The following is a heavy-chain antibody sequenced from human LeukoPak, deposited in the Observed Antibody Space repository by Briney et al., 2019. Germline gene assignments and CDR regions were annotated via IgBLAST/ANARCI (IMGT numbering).Heavy chain of an antibody. CDR1: GFTFSSYT. J-gene: IGHJ4*02. CDR3: AKDSVRSCSSTSCYPGY. V-gene: IGHV3-48*04. CDR2: IDLSGSTL. Sequence: GGSLRLSCAASGFTFSSYTMNWVRQAPGKGLEWVSYIDLSGSTLYYVDSVKGRFTISRDNSKNSLYLQMNSLRAEDTAVYYCAKDSVRSCSSTSCYPGYWGQGTLVTVSS. D-gene: IGHD2-2*01.